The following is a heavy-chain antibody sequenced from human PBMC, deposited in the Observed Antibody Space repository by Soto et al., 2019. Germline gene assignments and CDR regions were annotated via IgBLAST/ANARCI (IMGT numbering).Heavy chain of an antibody. CDR2: IYYSGST. V-gene: IGHV4-31*03. CDR1: GGSISSGGYY. Sequence: QVQLQESGPGLVKPSQTLSLTCTVSGGSISSGGYYWSWIRQHPGKGLEWIGYIYYSGSTYYNPSLKRRVTLSGATSKNQSSLRLSSVTAADTAVYYWARADDYGDWIVYWGQGTLVTVSS. J-gene: IGHJ4*02. CDR3: ARADDYGDWIVY. D-gene: IGHD4-17*01.